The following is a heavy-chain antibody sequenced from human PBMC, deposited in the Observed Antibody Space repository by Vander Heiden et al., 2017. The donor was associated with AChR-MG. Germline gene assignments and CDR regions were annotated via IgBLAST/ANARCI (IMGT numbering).Heavy chain of an antibody. CDR3: AKAPGRDGYNHYFDY. J-gene: IGHJ4*02. Sequence: EVQLLESGGGLVQPGGSLSPSCAAPGFTFSSYAMSWVRQAQGKGLEWVSAISGSGGSTYYADSVKGRFTISRDNSKNTLYLQMNSLRAEDTAVYYCAKAPGRDGYNHYFDYWGQGTLVTVSS. V-gene: IGHV3-23*01. D-gene: IGHD6-13*01. CDR2: ISGSGGST. CDR1: GFTFSSYA.